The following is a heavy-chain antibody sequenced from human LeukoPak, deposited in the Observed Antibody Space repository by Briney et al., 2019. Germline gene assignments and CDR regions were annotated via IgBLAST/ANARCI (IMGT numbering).Heavy chain of an antibody. CDR3: ARAPQVPAAIADAFDI. CDR2: IYYSGST. V-gene: IGHV4-39*07. D-gene: IGHD2-2*01. CDR1: GGSISSSSYY. J-gene: IGHJ3*02. Sequence: SETLSLTCTVSGGSISSSSYYWGWIRQPPGKGLEWIGSIYYSGSTYYNPPLKSRITISVDTSKNQFSLKLSSVTAADTAVYYCARAPQVPAAIADAFDIWGQGTMVTVSS.